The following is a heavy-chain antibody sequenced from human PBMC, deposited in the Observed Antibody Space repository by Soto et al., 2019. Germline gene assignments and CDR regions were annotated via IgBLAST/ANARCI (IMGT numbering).Heavy chain of an antibody. CDR2: ISSSSSYI. V-gene: IGHV3-21*01. J-gene: IGHJ5*02. D-gene: IGHD2-2*02. CDR1: GFTFSSYS. CDR3: ARDPSSDCSTTSCYTWFDP. Sequence: GGSLRLSCAASGFTFSSYSMNWVRQAPGKGLEWVSSISSSSSYIYYADSVKGRFTISRDNAKNSLYLQMNSLRAEDTAVYYCARDPSSDCSTTSCYTWFDPWGQGTLVTVS.